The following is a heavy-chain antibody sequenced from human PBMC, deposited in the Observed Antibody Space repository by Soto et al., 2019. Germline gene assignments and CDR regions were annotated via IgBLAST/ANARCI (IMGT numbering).Heavy chain of an antibody. Sequence: PSETLSLTCAVYGGSFSGYYWSWIRQPPGKGLEWIGEINHSGSTNYNPSLKSRVTISVDTSKNQFSLKLSSVTAADTAVYYCARGPDPIAAATTTGITYFDYWGLGTLVTVSS. V-gene: IGHV4-34*01. CDR1: GGSFSGYY. D-gene: IGHD6-13*01. J-gene: IGHJ4*02. CDR2: INHSGST. CDR3: ARGPDPIAAATTTGITYFDY.